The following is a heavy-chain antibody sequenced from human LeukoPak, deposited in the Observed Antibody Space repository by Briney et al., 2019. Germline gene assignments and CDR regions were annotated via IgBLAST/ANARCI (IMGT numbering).Heavy chain of an antibody. CDR3: ARDGGGYSYGYDYYYYGMDV. CDR2: INPNSGGT. D-gene: IGHD5-18*01. CDR1: GYTFTGCY. J-gene: IGHJ6*02. Sequence: ASVKVSCKASGYTFTGCYMRWVRQAPGQGLEWMGWINPNSGGTNYAQKFQGRVTMTRDTSISTAYMELSRLRSDDTAVYYCARDGGGYSYGYDYYYYGMDVWGQGTTVTVSS. V-gene: IGHV1-2*02.